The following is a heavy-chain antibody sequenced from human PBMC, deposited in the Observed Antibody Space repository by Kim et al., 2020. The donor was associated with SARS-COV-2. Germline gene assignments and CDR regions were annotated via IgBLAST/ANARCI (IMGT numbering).Heavy chain of an antibody. J-gene: IGHJ4*02. CDR2: INHSGST. CDR1: GGSFSGYY. Sequence: SETLSLTCAVYGGSFSGYYWSWIRQPPGKGLEWIGEINHSGSTNYNPSLKSRVTISVDTSKNQFSLKLSSVTAADTAVYYCARGKKTMVRGVYHYFDYWGQGTLVTVSS. V-gene: IGHV4-34*01. CDR3: ARGKKTMVRGVYHYFDY. D-gene: IGHD3-10*01.